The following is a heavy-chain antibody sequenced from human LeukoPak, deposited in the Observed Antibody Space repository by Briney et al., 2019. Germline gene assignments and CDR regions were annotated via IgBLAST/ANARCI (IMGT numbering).Heavy chain of an antibody. D-gene: IGHD2-2*01. J-gene: IGHJ5*02. CDR1: GGTFSSYA. CDR3: ARVGLYQLLLWDHWFDP. V-gene: IGHV1-69*13. Sequence: SVKVSCKASGGTFSSYAISWVGQAPGQGVEGMGGIIPIFGTAKYAQKLQGRITITADESTSTAYMELSSLRSEDTAVYYCARVGLYQLLLWDHWFDPWGQGTLVTVSS. CDR2: IIPIFGTA.